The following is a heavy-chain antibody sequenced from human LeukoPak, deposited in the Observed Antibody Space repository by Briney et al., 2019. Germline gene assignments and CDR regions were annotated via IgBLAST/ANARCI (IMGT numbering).Heavy chain of an antibody. D-gene: IGHD3-3*01. CDR1: GYTFTGYY. Sequence: ASAKVSCKASGYTFTGYYMHWVRQAPGQGLEWMGWINPNSGGTNYAQKFQGRVTMTRDTSISTAYMELSRLRSDDTAVYYCARGGYDFWSGSPDVWGKGTTVTVSS. CDR2: INPNSGGT. J-gene: IGHJ6*04. CDR3: ARGGYDFWSGSPDV. V-gene: IGHV1-2*02.